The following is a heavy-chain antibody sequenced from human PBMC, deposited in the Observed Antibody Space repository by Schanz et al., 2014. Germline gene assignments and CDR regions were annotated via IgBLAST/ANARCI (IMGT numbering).Heavy chain of an antibody. Sequence: AQLVESGGGLIQPGGSLRLSCAVSGFTVSSNYMSWVRQAPGKGLEWVSTVYMSAASTRYADSVKGRFTISRDNARYSLYLEMNSLRAEDTAVYYCARGRARQLVHWFDPWGQGTLVTVSS. V-gene: IGHV3-53*01. CDR3: ARGRARQLVHWFDP. J-gene: IGHJ5*02. D-gene: IGHD6-13*01. CDR1: GFTVSSNY. CDR2: VYMSAAST.